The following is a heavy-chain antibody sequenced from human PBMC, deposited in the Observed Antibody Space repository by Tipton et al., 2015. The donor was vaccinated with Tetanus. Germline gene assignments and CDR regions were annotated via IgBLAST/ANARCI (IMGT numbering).Heavy chain of an antibody. CDR3: AKGIYYYGSGSGGPI. D-gene: IGHD3-10*01. CDR1: GFTFSSCP. Sequence: SLRLSCVASGFTFSSCPMAWVRQAPGKGLEWVSGIAGSVGSTYYKDSVRGRFTVSRDNSKNTLYLEMNSLRVEDTAVYYCAKGIYYYGSGSGGPIWGQGTLVTVSS. V-gene: IGHV3-23*01. CDR2: IAGSVGST. J-gene: IGHJ4*02.